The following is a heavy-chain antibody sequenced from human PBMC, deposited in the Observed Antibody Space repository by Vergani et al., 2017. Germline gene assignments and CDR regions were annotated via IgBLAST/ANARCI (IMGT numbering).Heavy chain of an antibody. D-gene: IGHD5-18*01. V-gene: IGHV3-21*01. CDR3: ARLYVDTAMVIGY. CDR2: ISSSNSYI. Sequence: EVQVVESGGGLVKPGGSLRLSCATSGFTFSSYSMNWVRQAPGKGLEWVSYISSSNSYIFYADSMKGRFTISSANAKNSLYRQMNSLRTEDTAVYYGARLYVDTAMVIGYWGQGTLVTVSS. CDR1: GFTFSSYS. J-gene: IGHJ4*02.